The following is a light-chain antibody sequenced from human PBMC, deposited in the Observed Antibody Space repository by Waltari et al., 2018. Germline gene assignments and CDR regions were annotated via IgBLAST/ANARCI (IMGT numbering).Light chain of an antibody. CDR3: QQYGSSPLYS. V-gene: IGKV3-20*01. Sequence: EIVLTQSPGTLSLSPGERATLSCRASQSVSSSYLAWYQQKPGQAPRPLIFGASSRATGIPDRFSGSRSGRDFTRTISRLEPEDVAVYYCQQYGSSPLYSFGQGTKLEIK. CDR1: QSVSSSY. CDR2: GAS. J-gene: IGKJ2*03.